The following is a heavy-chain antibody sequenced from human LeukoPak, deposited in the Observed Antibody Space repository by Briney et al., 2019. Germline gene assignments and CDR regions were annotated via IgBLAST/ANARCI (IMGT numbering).Heavy chain of an antibody. V-gene: IGHV3-21*01. J-gene: IGHJ4*02. CDR2: ISSSGGYI. D-gene: IGHD4-17*01. CDR3: ARLRDTVTSASDY. CDR1: GFTFSTCS. Sequence: GGSLRLSCAASGFTFSTCSMKWVRQAPGKGLEWVSTISSSGGYIYYADSVKGRFTISRDTAKNSLYLQMNSLRVEDTAVYNCARLRDTVTSASDYWGQGTLVTVSS.